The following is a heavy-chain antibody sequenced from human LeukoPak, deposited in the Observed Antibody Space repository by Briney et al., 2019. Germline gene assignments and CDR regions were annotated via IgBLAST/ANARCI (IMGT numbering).Heavy chain of an antibody. Sequence: GGSLRLSCAASGFPVSANYMTWVRQAPGQGLEWVSILYKSGSTYYADSVRGRFTISRDNSKNTLYLQMNSLRAEDTAVYYCARDLSDRQLRAFDYWGQGTLVTVSS. CDR3: ARDLSDRQLRAFDY. V-gene: IGHV3-66*03. D-gene: IGHD6-6*01. CDR1: GFPVSANY. CDR2: LYKSGST. J-gene: IGHJ4*02.